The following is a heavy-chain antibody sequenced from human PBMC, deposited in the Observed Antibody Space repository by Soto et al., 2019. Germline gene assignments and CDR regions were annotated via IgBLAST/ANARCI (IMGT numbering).Heavy chain of an antibody. J-gene: IGHJ6*03. V-gene: IGHV3-33*01. CDR3: ASDGELLEYYYDYMDV. D-gene: IGHD3-10*01. Sequence: QVQLVESGGGVVQPGRSLRLSCAASGFTFSSYGMHWVRQAPGKGLEGVAGIWCDGINEHYADSVKGRFTISRDNAKNTLDLKMNSLSAEATAVYYCASDGELLEYYYDYMDVWGKGTMVTASS. CDR2: IWCDGINE. CDR1: GFTFSSYG.